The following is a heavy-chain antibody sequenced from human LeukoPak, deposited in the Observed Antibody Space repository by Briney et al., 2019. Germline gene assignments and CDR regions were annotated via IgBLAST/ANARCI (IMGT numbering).Heavy chain of an antibody. CDR1: GFTFSSYS. J-gene: IGHJ4*02. CDR2: ISSSSYI. V-gene: IGHV3-21*01. Sequence: GGSLRLSCAASGFTFSSYSMNWVRQAPGKGLEWVSSISSSSYIYYADSVKGRFTISRDNAKNSLYLQMNSLRAEDTAVYYCARDARYCSSTSCRGNPGYFDYWGQGTLVTVSS. D-gene: IGHD2-2*01. CDR3: ARDARYCSSTSCRGNPGYFDY.